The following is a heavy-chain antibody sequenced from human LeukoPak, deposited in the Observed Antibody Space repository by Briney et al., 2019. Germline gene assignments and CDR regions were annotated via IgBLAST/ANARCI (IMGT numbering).Heavy chain of an antibody. CDR2: IHSDGTSA. D-gene: IGHD3-22*01. CDR1: GFTFTSYW. V-gene: IGHV3-74*01. J-gene: IGHJ3*02. Sequence: PGGSLRLSCAASGFTFTSYWMHWVRQVPGKGLVWVSRIHSDGTSANYADSVKGRFTISRDNSKSTLYLQMNSLRAEDTAVYYCARGSYYSDSSGPSTGAFDIWGQGTVVTVSS. CDR3: ARGSYYSDSSGPSTGAFDI.